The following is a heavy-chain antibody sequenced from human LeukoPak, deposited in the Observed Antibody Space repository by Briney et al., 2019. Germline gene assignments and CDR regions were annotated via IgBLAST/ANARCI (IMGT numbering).Heavy chain of an antibody. Sequence: GESLKISCNGSGYXFTSYWICWVRQMPGKGLEWMGIIYPGDSDTRYSPSFQGQVIISADKSISTAYLQWSSLKASDTAMYYCARLLTSGTSSWYYWGQGTLVTVSS. CDR2: IYPGDSDT. CDR3: ARLLTSGTSSWYY. V-gene: IGHV5-51*01. CDR1: GYXFTSYW. J-gene: IGHJ4*02. D-gene: IGHD6-13*01.